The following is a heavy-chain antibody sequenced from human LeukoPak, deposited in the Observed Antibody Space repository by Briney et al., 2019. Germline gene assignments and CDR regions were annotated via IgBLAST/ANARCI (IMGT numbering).Heavy chain of an antibody. CDR3: ARGTGSLDY. J-gene: IGHJ4*02. Sequence: PSETLSLTCAISGDSVSSKSASWNWIRQSPSRGLEWLGRTYSRSKWFNDYAVSVKGRITINPDTSKNQFSLHLTSVTPDDTAVYYCARGTGSLDYWGQGTLVTVSS. D-gene: IGHD1-26*01. CDR2: TYSRSKWFN. CDR1: GDSVSSKSAS. V-gene: IGHV6-1*01.